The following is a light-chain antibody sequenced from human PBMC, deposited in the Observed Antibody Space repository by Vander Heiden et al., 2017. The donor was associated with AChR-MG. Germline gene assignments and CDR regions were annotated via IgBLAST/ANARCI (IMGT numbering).Light chain of an antibody. CDR3: QQRISWPRT. Sequence: DIILTQSPATLSLSPGAAASLSCSASQSIGDFLAWYQNQPGQAPRLLIYATSNRAADLPARFSGRGSGTDFTLTISSLEPDDFAVYYCQQRISWPRTFGQGTKVEI. J-gene: IGKJ2*01. V-gene: IGKV3-11*01. CDR1: QSIGDF. CDR2: ATS.